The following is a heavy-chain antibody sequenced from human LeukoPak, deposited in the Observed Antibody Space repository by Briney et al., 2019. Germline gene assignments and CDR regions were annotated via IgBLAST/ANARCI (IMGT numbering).Heavy chain of an antibody. Sequence: SETLSLTCSVSGASISTTNYYWVCLRQPPGKALESVGCIYYTGSTYNIPSLKGRVTVSVDTSKIPLSLTLNCLTAADTAVYYCVRHRGRNGGCSFGDWGQGALVTVSS. D-gene: IGHD2-15*01. CDR3: VRHRGRNGGCSFGD. CDR2: IYYTGST. CDR1: GASISTTNYY. V-gene: IGHV4-39*01. J-gene: IGHJ4*02.